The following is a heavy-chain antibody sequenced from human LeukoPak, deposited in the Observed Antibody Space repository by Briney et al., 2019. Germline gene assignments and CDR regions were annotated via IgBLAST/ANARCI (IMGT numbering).Heavy chain of an antibody. CDR3: ARELITKADAFDI. CDR2: IYYSGSS. J-gene: IGHJ3*02. V-gene: IGHV4-39*07. Sequence: SETLSLTCSVSGGSISSSSSYWGGIRQPPGKGLEWIGSIYYSGSSFDNPALKSRVTISVDTSKNQFSLKLTSVTAADTAVYYCARELITKADAFDIWGQGTMVTVSS. CDR1: GGSISSSSSY. D-gene: IGHD1-20*01.